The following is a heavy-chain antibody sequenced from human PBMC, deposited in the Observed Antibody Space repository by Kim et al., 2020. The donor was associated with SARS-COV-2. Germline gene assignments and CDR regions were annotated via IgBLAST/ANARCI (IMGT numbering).Heavy chain of an antibody. CDR1: GFTFSSYA. Sequence: GGSLRLSCSASGFTFSSYAMHWVRQAPGKGLEYVSAISSNGGSTYYADSVKGRFTISRDNSKNTLYLQMSSLRAEDTAVYYCVKVFREFPYIDYDFWSANAFDIWGQGTMVTVSS. CDR2: ISSNGGST. V-gene: IGHV3-64D*09. J-gene: IGHJ3*02. D-gene: IGHD3-3*01. CDR3: VKVFREFPYIDYDFWSANAFDI.